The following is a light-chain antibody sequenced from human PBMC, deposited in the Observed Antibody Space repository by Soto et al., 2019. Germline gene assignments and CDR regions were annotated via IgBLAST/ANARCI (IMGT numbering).Light chain of an antibody. J-gene: IGKJ1*01. CDR1: QRISTY. CDR3: QQSYDTVAIT. Sequence: DIQMTQSPSSLSASVGDRVTITCRASQRISTYLNWYQQKPGQAPKLLIYVASLLESGVPSRFSGSGSGTDFTLTISGLQPEDFATYYCQQSYDTVAITFGQGTKVDI. CDR2: VAS. V-gene: IGKV1-39*01.